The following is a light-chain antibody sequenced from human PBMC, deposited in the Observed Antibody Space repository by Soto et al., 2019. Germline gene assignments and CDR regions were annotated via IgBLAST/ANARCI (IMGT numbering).Light chain of an antibody. V-gene: IGLV4-69*01. Sequence: QSVLTQSPSASASLGASVQLPCTLSSGHSSYAIAWHQKQPGKGPRYLMDLNNDGSHSKGDGIPDRFSGSSSGAERYLIISSLQSEDEADYYCQTWGTGFQVFGGGTKLTVL. CDR1: SGHSSYA. CDR2: LNNDGSH. J-gene: IGLJ2*01. CDR3: QTWGTGFQV.